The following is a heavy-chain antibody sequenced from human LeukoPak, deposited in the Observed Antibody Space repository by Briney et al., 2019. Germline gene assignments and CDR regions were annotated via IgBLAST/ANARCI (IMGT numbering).Heavy chain of an antibody. CDR1: GFTFSSYA. Sequence: GGSLRLSCAASGFTFSSYAMHWVRQAPGKGLEWVAVISYDGSNKYYADSVKGRFTISRDNSKNTLYLQMNSLRAEDTAVYYCASCRYFDWLLPDYWGQGTLVTVSS. CDR3: ASCRYFDWLLPDY. CDR2: ISYDGSNK. D-gene: IGHD3-9*01. V-gene: IGHV3-30*04. J-gene: IGHJ4*02.